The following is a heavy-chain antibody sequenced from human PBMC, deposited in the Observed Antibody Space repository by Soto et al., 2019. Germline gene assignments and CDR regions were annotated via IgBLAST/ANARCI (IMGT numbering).Heavy chain of an antibody. CDR3: ARGGYCSGGSCQPETYYYSGMDV. CDR2: INAGNGNT. J-gene: IGHJ6*02. CDR1: GYTFTSYA. Sequence: QDQLVQSGAEVKKPGASVKVSCKASGYTFTSYAMHWVRQAPGQRLEWMGWINAGNGNTKYSQKFQGRVTITRDTSASTAYMELSSLRSEDTAVYYCARGGYCSGGSCQPETYYYSGMDVWGQGTTVTVSS. V-gene: IGHV1-3*01. D-gene: IGHD2-15*01.